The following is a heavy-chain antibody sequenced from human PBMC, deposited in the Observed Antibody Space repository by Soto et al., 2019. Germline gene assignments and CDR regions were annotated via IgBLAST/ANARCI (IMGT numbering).Heavy chain of an antibody. CDR3: VRQGIDYLHGLVDV. D-gene: IGHD4-17*01. CDR2: VYYTGDT. Sequence: QVQLQQSGPRLVKPSETLSLTCTVSSGPDRSHNWGWIRQPPGRGLEWSGDVYYTGDTAYNPSLRGRATISADTSTNDISLTLNSVTAADTAVYYCVRQGIDYLHGLVDVWGQGTTVSVSS. CDR1: SGPDRSHN. J-gene: IGHJ6*02. V-gene: IGHV4-59*08.